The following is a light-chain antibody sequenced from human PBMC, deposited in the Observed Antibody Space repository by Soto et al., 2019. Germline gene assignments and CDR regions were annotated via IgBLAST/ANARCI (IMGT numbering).Light chain of an antibody. Sequence: SYELTQPPSVSVSPGQTARITCSGDALPKQYAYWYQQKPGQAPVLVIYKDSERPSGIPERFSGSSSGTTVTLTISGVQAEDEADYYCQSADSSSVVFGGGTKVTVL. CDR1: ALPKQY. V-gene: IGLV3-25*03. CDR3: QSADSSSVV. CDR2: KDS. J-gene: IGLJ2*01.